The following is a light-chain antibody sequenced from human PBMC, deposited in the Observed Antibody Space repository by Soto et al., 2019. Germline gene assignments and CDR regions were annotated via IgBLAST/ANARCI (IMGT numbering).Light chain of an antibody. CDR3: QQYGSSPGT. CDR1: QSVSSSY. Sequence: EIVLTQSPGTLSLSPGERATLSCRASQSVSSSYLAWYQQKPGQAPRLLIYGASSRATGIPDRFSGSGSGTDFTRGISRLEPEDFAVYYCQQYGSSPGTFGQGTKVEIK. J-gene: IGKJ1*01. V-gene: IGKV3-20*01. CDR2: GAS.